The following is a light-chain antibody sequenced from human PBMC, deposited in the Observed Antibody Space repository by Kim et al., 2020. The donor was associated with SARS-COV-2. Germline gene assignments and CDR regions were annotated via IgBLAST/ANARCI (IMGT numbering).Light chain of an antibody. CDR3: EAWDDSLNGPV. Sequence: GQRVRTSCSGGSSNIGRLPVNWYQRLPGEAPKLLIDTNNVRPSGVPDRFSGSKSGTTATLVIRGVESGDEADYYCEAWDDSLNGPVFGGGTKVTV. V-gene: IGLV1-44*01. CDR1: SSNIGRLP. CDR2: TNN. J-gene: IGLJ3*02.